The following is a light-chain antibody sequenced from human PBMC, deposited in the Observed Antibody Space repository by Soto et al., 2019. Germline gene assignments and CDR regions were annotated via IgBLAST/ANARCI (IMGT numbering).Light chain of an antibody. CDR1: QTINSN. V-gene: IGKV3-15*01. CDR2: GAS. J-gene: IGKJ2*01. Sequence: EIVMTQSPATLSVSPGERATLSCRASQTINSNLAWYQQKPGQAPRLLINGASIRFTGIPARFSGSGSGTEFTLTIGSLQSEDLAVYYCQQYNNWPPYTFGQGTKLEIK. CDR3: QQYNNWPPYT.